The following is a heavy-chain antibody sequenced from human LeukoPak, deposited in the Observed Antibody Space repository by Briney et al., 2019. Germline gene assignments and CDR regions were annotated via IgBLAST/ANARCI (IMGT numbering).Heavy chain of an antibody. J-gene: IGHJ5*02. CDR2: INSYGAYT. D-gene: IGHD2-21*01. CDR1: GFTFSSYD. V-gene: IGHV3-23*01. CDR3: ARSDWFDP. Sequence: GGSLRLSCAASGFTFSSYDMSWVRQAPGKGLEWVSTINSYGAYTYYADSVRGRFTISRDNSKNTLYLQMNSLRAEDTAVYYCARSDWFDPWGQGTLVIVSS.